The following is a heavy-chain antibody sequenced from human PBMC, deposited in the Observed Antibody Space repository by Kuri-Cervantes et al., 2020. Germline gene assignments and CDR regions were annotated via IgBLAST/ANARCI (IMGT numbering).Heavy chain of an antibody. CDR2: IWYDGSNK. CDR1: GFTFSSYG. CDR3: ARAWAMVRGGMDV. J-gene: IGHJ6*02. Sequence: GESLKFSSAASGFTFSSYGMHWVRQAPGKGLEWVAVIWYDGSNKYYAESVKGRFTISRDNSKNTLYLQMSSLRAEDTAVYYCARAWAMVRGGMDVWGQGTTVTVSS. V-gene: IGHV3-33*01. D-gene: IGHD3-10*01.